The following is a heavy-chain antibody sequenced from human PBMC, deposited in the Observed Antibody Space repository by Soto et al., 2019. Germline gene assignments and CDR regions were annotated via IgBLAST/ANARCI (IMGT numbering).Heavy chain of an antibody. CDR1: GYTFTDYG. Sequence: QVPLVQSGAEVKKPGASVKVSCKASGYTFTDYGISWVRQAPGQGLEWMGWISPYTGDTKYPQRLQGRVTVTADTSTSTAYMVLRSLKSDDTAVYYCAKTGGWNWFDPWGQGTLVSVSS. V-gene: IGHV1-18*01. D-gene: IGHD6-19*01. J-gene: IGHJ5*02. CDR2: ISPYTGDT. CDR3: AKTGGWNWFDP.